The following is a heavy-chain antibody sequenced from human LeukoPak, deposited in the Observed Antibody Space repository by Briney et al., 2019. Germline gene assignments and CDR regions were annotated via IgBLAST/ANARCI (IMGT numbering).Heavy chain of an antibody. CDR3: ARGSFLITFGGFIG. V-gene: IGHV3-11*04. D-gene: IGHD3-16*02. CDR1: GFTFSDYY. Sequence: PGGSLRLSCATSGFTFSDYYMSWIRQAPGKGLEWVSYISSSGSPIYYADSVKGRFTISRDNAKNSLFLQMSSLRAEDTAVYYCARGSFLITFGGFIGWGQGTLVTVSS. J-gene: IGHJ4*02. CDR2: ISSSGSPI.